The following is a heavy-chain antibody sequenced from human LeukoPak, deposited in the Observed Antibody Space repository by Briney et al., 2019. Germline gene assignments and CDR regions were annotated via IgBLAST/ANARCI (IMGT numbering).Heavy chain of an antibody. V-gene: IGHV3-23*01. J-gene: IGHJ4*02. Sequence: GGSLRLSCAASGFTFNNYAMNWVRQAPGKGLEWVSGTGSTGVSTFYADSVKGRFTVSRDNSKNTLSLQMNSLRAEDTAVYYCAKDPGVVPAHYFDYWGQGTLVTVSS. D-gene: IGHD2-2*01. CDR3: AKDPGVVPAHYFDY. CDR1: GFTFNNYA. CDR2: TGSTGVST.